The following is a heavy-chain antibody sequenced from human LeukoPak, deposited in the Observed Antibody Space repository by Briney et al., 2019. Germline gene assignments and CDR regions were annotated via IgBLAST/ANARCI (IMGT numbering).Heavy chain of an antibody. V-gene: IGHV1-8*01. CDR2: MNPNSGNT. CDR1: GYTFISYG. Sequence: ASVKVSCKTSGYTFISYGISWLRQAPGQGLEWMGWMNPNSGNTGYAQKFQGRVTMTRNTSISTAYMELSSLRSEDTAVYYCARGGGYSYGYNWGQGTLVTVSS. D-gene: IGHD5-18*01. J-gene: IGHJ4*02. CDR3: ARGGGYSYGYN.